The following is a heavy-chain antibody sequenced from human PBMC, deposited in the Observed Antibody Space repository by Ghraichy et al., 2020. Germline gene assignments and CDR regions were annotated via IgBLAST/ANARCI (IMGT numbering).Heavy chain of an antibody. J-gene: IGHJ6*02. CDR3: ARVPLTHYGMDV. V-gene: IGHV3-53*01. D-gene: IGHD2-21*02. CDR1: GFTVSSNY. CDR2: IYSGGTT. Sequence: ETLSLTCAASGFTVSSNYMSWVRQAPGKGLEWVSVIYSGGTTYYADSVKGRFTISRDNSKNTLYLQMNSLRAEDTAVYYCARVPLTHYGMDVWGQGTTVTVSS.